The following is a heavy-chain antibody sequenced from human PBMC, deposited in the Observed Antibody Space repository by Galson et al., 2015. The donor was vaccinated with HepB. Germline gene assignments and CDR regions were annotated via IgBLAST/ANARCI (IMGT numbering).Heavy chain of an antibody. J-gene: IGHJ6*02. D-gene: IGHD6-19*01. CDR2: ISWNSGSI. CDR1: GFTFDDYA. Sequence: SLRLSCAASGFTFDDYAMHWVRQAPGKGLEWVSGISWNSGSIGYADSVKGRFTISRDNAKNSLYLQMNSLRAEDTALYYCAKDLRDYSSGWYYYYGMDVWGQGTTVTVSS. CDR3: AKDLRDYSSGWYYYYGMDV. V-gene: IGHV3-9*01.